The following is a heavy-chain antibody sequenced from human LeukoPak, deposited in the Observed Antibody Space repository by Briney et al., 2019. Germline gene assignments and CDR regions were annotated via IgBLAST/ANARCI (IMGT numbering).Heavy chain of an antibody. CDR1: GFTFRTYA. V-gene: IGHV3-23*01. CDR3: AKGNLQSRHSTGFDQ. D-gene: IGHD6-25*01. Sequence: GGSLRLSCAASGFTFRTYAMSWVRQAPGKGLEWVSVISDSGGATYYADSVKGRFTISRDNSKNTLHLQMNSLRAEDTAVYYCAKGNLQSRHSTGFDQWGQGTLVSVSS. J-gene: IGHJ4*02. CDR2: ISDSGGAT.